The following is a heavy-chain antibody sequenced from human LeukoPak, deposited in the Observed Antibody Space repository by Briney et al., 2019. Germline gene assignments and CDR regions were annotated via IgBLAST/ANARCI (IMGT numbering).Heavy chain of an antibody. Sequence: ASVKVSCKASGYTFTSYYMHWVRQAPGQGLEWMGIINPSGGSTSYAQKFQGRVTITTDESTSTAYMELSSLRSEDTAVYYCARGFGELSFDYWGQGTLVTVSS. D-gene: IGHD3-10*01. CDR2: INPSGGST. J-gene: IGHJ4*02. CDR1: GYTFTSYY. V-gene: IGHV1-46*01. CDR3: ARGFGELSFDY.